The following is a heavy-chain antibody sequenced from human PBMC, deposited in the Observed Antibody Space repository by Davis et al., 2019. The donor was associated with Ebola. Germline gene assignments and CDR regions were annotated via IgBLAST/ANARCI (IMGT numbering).Heavy chain of an antibody. Sequence: HSQTLSLTCVISGDSVSSGGWNWIRQSPSRGLEWLGRTYYSSKWYNDYAVSVKSRITINPDTSKNQFSLQLNSVTPEDTALYYCSRGWLRSGFDVWGEGTTVTVSS. CDR2: TYYSSKWYN. CDR1: GDSVSSGG. J-gene: IGHJ6*04. D-gene: IGHD5-18*01. CDR3: SRGWLRSGFDV. V-gene: IGHV6-1*01.